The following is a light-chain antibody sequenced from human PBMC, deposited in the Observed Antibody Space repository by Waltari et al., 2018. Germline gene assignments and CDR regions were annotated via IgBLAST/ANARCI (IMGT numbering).Light chain of an antibody. CDR3: MQALQTPLT. Sequence: DIVMTQSPLSLPVTPGESASISCRSSQSLLHSNVYNYLDWYLQKPGQSPQLLIYLGSHRASGVPDRFSGSGSGTDFTLKISRVEAEYVGVYYCMQALQTPLTFGGGTKVEIK. CDR2: LGS. V-gene: IGKV2-28*01. CDR1: QSLLHSNVYNY. J-gene: IGKJ4*01.